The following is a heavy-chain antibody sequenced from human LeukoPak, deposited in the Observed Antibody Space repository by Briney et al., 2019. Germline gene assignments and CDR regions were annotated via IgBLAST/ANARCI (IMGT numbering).Heavy chain of an antibody. CDR2: IYHSGTT. V-gene: IGHV4-38-2*02. J-gene: IGHJ3*02. CDR3: ARDRSTTVTTGAFDI. D-gene: IGHD4-17*01. Sequence: PSETLSLTCTVSGYYISSGCYWGWIRQPPGKGLEWIGSIYHSGTTYYNPSLKSRVTISVDTSKNQFSLKLSSVTAADTAVYYCARDRSTTVTTGAFDIWGQGTLVTESS. CDR1: GYYISSGCY.